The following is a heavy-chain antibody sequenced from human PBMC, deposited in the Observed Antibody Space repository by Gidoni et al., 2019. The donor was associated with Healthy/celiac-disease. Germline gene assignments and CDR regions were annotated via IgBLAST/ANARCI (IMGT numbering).Heavy chain of an antibody. J-gene: IGHJ6*02. D-gene: IGHD3-22*01. CDR2: ISSSSSYI. V-gene: IGHV3-21*01. CDR1: GFTFSSYS. CDR3: ARDANYDSSSYGMDV. Sequence: EVQLVESGGGLVKPGGSLRLSCETSGFTFSSYSMNWVRQAPGKGLDCGASISSSSSYIYYADSVKCRFTISRDNAKNSLYLQMNSLRAEDTAVYYCARDANYDSSSYGMDVWGQGTTVTVSS.